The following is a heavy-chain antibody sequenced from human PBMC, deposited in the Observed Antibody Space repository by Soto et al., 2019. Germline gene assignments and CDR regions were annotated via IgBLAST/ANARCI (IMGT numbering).Heavy chain of an antibody. D-gene: IGHD2-15*01. CDR2: IYDSGST. CDR3: ARDNSQNYGTPAASSWFHP. CDR1: GDSINNYY. Sequence: SETLSLTCTVSGDSINNYYWTWIRQPPGKGLEWIGYIYDSGSTSYNPSLKSRLTISVDTSKNQFSLKLKPVTAADTAVYYCARDNSQNYGTPAASSWFHPWGQGTPVTVSS. V-gene: IGHV4-59*01. J-gene: IGHJ5*02.